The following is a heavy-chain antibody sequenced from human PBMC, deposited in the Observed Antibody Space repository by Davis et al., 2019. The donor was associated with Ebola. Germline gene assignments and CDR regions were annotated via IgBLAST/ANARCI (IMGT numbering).Heavy chain of an antibody. CDR1: GGSISSSNW. D-gene: IGHD4-17*01. Sequence: SETLSLTCAVSGGSISSSNWWSWVRQPPGKGLEWIGEIYHSGSTNYNPSLKSRVTISVDKSKNQFSLKLSSVTAADTAVYYCARETTGIYYYGMDVWGQGTTVTVSS. CDR3: ARETTGIYYYGMDV. V-gene: IGHV4-4*02. J-gene: IGHJ6*02. CDR2: IYHSGST.